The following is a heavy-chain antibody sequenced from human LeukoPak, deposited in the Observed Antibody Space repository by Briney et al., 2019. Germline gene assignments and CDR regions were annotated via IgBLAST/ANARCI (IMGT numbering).Heavy chain of an antibody. D-gene: IGHD3-16*01. CDR1: GYSISTGYY. V-gene: IGHV4-38-2*01. CDR3: ARLYWGLGAFDI. CDR2: IYHNEST. Sequence: SETLSLTCAVSGYSISTGYYWAWIRQPPGQGLEWIGSIYHNESTYYNPSLKSRVTISVDTSKNQFSLKLSSVTAADTAVYYCARLYWGLGAFDIWGQGTMVTVSS. J-gene: IGHJ3*02.